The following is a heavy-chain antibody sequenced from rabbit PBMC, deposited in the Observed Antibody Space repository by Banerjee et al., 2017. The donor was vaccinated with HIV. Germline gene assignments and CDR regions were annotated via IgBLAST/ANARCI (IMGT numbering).Heavy chain of an antibody. CDR1: GFSFSNGYG. J-gene: IGHJ6*01. CDR2: IDPVFGST. Sequence: QEQLEESGGDLVKPEGSLTLTCTASGFSFSNGYGMYWVRQAPGKGLEWIGYIDPVFGSTYYASWVNGRFTVSSHNAQNTLYLQLNNLTAADTATYFCARDLAGVIGWNFGLWGPGTLVTVS. D-gene: IGHD4-1*01. CDR3: ARDLAGVIGWNFGL. V-gene: IGHV1S45*01.